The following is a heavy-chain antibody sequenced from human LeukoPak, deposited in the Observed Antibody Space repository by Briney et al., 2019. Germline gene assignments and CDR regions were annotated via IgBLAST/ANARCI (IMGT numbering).Heavy chain of an antibody. V-gene: IGHV3-30-3*01. CDR3: AMADSSGWYDY. CDR1: GFTFSSYA. CDR2: ISYDGSNK. J-gene: IGHJ4*02. Sequence: PGGSLRLSCAASGFTFSSYAMHWVRQALGKGLEWVAVISYDGSNKYYADSVKGRFTISRDNSKNTLYLQMNSLRAEDTAVYYCAMADSSGWYDYRGQGTLVTVSS. D-gene: IGHD6-19*01.